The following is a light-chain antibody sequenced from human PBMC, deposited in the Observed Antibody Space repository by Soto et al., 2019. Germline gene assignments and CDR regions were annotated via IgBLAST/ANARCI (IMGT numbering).Light chain of an antibody. CDR1: SSDVGSYNL. CDR2: EGS. Sequence: QSALTQPASVSGSPGQSITISCTGTSSDVGSYNLVSWYQQHPGKAPKLMIYEGSKRPSGVSNRFSGSKSGNTASLTISGLQAEDEADYYCCPYAGSSTSYVFGTGTKLTVL. J-gene: IGLJ1*01. V-gene: IGLV2-23*01. CDR3: CPYAGSSTSYV.